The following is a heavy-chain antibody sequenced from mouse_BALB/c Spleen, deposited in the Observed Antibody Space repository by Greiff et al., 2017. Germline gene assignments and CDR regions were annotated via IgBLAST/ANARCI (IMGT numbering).Heavy chain of an antibody. D-gene: IGHD2-4*01. J-gene: IGHJ4*01. CDR1: GFSFTGYG. V-gene: IGHV2-6-7*01. Sequence: QVHVKQSGPGLVAPSQSLSITCTVSGFSFTGYGVNWVRQPPGKGLEWLGMIWGDGSTDYNSALKSRLSISKDNSKSQVFLKMNSLQTDDTARYYCARALYDDYDGGDYYAMDYWGQGTSVTVSS. CDR2: IWGDGST. CDR3: ARALYDDYDGGDYYAMDY.